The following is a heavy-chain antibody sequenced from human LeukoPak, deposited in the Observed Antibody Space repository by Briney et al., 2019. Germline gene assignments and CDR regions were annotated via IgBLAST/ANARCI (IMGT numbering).Heavy chain of an antibody. CDR2: IDPSSRGT. V-gene: IGHV1-2*02. CDR3: ARGYLSGSYDGN. Sequence: ASVKVSCKASGYTFTNYHIHWVRQAPGQGLEWVGWIDPSSRGTDYAQKFQGRVTMTRDTSINTAYMELSRLRSDDTAVYYCARGYLSGSYDGNWGQGTPVTVSS. CDR1: GYTFTNYH. J-gene: IGHJ4*02. D-gene: IGHD1-26*01.